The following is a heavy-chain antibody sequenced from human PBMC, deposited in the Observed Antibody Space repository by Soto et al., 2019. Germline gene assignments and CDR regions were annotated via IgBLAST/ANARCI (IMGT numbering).Heavy chain of an antibody. CDR1: GFIVDRYA. CDR2: LNWRGDNV. V-gene: IGHV3-9*01. Sequence: HPXECLRLSCAASGFIVDRYAMHWVRQVPGRGLEWVAGLNWRGDNVAYVDSVKGRFTISRDNAKQSLFLQMDSLRPEDTAHYYCAKDRYDPSWYEVALDFWGHGIPVTVSS. D-gene: IGHD5-12*01. J-gene: IGHJ4*01. CDR3: AKDRYDPSWYEVALDF.